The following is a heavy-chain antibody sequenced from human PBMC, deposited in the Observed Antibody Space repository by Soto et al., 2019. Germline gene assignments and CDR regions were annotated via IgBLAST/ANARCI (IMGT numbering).Heavy chain of an antibody. Sequence: ASVKVSCKASGGTFSSYAISWVRQAPGQGLEWMGGIIPIFGTANYAQKFQGRVTITADESTSTAYMELSSLRSEDTAAYYCARDLAPDYGDYYRWGQGTLVTVSS. CDR1: GGTFSSYA. CDR3: ARDLAPDYGDYYR. V-gene: IGHV1-69*13. CDR2: IIPIFGTA. D-gene: IGHD4-17*01. J-gene: IGHJ4*02.